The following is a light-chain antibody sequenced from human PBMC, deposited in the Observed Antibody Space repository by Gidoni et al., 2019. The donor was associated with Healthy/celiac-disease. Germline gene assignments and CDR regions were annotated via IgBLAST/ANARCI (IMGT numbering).Light chain of an antibody. CDR1: SSDVGGYNY. CDR2: EVS. V-gene: IGLV2-14*01. J-gene: IGLJ2*01. Sequence: QSALTQPASVSGSPGQSITISCTGTSSDVGGYNYVSWYQQHPGKAPKLMSYEVSNRPSGVSNRFSGSKSGNTASLTISGLQAEDEADYYCSSYTSSSTLVFGGGTKLTVL. CDR3: SSYTSSSTLV.